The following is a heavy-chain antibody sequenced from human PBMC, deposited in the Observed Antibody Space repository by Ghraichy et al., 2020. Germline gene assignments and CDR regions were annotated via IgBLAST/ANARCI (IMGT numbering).Heavy chain of an antibody. CDR2: ISASGSST. V-gene: IGHV3-23*01. J-gene: IGHJ5*02. Sequence: SCAASGFTFSSYTMSWVRQAPGKGLEWVSAISASGSSTYYADSVTGRFTISRDNSKNTLYLQMISLRAEDAAVYYCANLGDCSTTDCYRDRWFDPCGQGTLVTVSS. CDR3: ANLGDCSTTDCYRDRWFDP. CDR1: GFTFSSYT. D-gene: IGHD2-2*01.